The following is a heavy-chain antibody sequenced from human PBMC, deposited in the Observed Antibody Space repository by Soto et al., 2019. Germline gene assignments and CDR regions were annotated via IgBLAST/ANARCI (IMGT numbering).Heavy chain of an antibody. CDR3: ARDPGSYDVLNPGYFDY. J-gene: IGHJ4*02. CDR2: ISYDGSNK. V-gene: IGHV3-30-3*01. Sequence: QVQLVESGGGVVQPGRSLRLSCAASGFTFSSYAMHWVRQAPGKGLEWVAVISYDGSNKYYADSVKGRFTISRDNSKNTLYLQMNRLRAEDTAVYYCARDPGSYDVLNPGYFDYWGQGTLVTVSS. CDR1: GFTFSSYA. D-gene: IGHD5-18*01.